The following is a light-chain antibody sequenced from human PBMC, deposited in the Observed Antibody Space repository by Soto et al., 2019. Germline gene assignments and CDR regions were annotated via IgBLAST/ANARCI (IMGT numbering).Light chain of an antibody. CDR2: GAS. CDR3: QQYGGSLKT. Sequence: EIVLTQSPGTLSLSPGERATLSCRASQSVSSNYLAWYQQKPGQAPRLLIHGASRSATRIPDRFSGSGSVTDFTLTISRLVPEDCAVYYCQQYGGSLKTFGQGTKVEIK. CDR1: QSVSSNY. V-gene: IGKV3-20*01. J-gene: IGKJ1*01.